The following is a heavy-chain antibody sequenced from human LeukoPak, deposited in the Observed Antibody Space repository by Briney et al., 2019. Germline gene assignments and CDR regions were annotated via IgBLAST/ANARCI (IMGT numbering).Heavy chain of an antibody. J-gene: IGHJ4*02. V-gene: IGHV1-8*01. Sequence: ASVKVTCKASRYTFTSYDIKWVRQATGQGVEWMVWINLNSRNTGYAKKFQGRVTMTRNTSISTAYMELSILRSEDTAVYYCASTKIAAAFGYWGRGTLVTVSS. CDR1: RYTFTSYD. CDR2: INLNSRNT. CDR3: ASTKIAAAFGY. D-gene: IGHD6-13*01.